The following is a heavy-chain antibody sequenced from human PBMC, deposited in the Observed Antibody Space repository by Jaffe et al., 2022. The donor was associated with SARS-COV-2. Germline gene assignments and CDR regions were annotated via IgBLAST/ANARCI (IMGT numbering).Heavy chain of an antibody. CDR3: AKGDYDILTGSHPDY. Sequence: EVQLVESGGGLVQPGRSLRLSCAASGFTFDDYAMHWVRQAPGKGLEWVSGISWNSGSIGYADSVKGRFTISRDNAKNSLYLQMNSLRAEDTALYYCAKGDYDILTGSHPDYWGQGTLVTVSS. J-gene: IGHJ4*02. V-gene: IGHV3-9*01. CDR1: GFTFDDYA. CDR2: ISWNSGSI. D-gene: IGHD3-9*01.